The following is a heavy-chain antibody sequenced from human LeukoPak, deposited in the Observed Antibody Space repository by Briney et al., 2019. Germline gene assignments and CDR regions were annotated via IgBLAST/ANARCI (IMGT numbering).Heavy chain of an antibody. J-gene: IGHJ3*02. D-gene: IGHD1-1*01. Sequence: SETLSLTCTVSGGSINSVHWWSWVRQPPGKGLEWIGEIYHSGTTNYHPSLESRVSISVDKYKNQFSLKRSSVTAADTAVYFCARDLKGTSPDTFDIWGQGTMVTVSS. CDR3: ARDLKGTSPDTFDI. V-gene: IGHV4-4*02. CDR1: GGSINSVHW. CDR2: IYHSGTT.